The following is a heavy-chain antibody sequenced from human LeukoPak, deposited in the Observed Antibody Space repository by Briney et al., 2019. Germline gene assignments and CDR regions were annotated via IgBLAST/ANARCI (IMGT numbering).Heavy chain of an antibody. D-gene: IGHD2-2*01. CDR2: IGAYNGNT. CDR3: ARDGDIVVVPAASRPHY. CDR1: GYTFTSYG. V-gene: IGHV1-18*01. J-gene: IGHJ4*02. Sequence: ASVKVSCKASGYTFTSYGISWVRQAPGQGLEWMGWIGAYNGNTNYAQKLQGRVTMTTDTSTSTAYTEMRRLRSDDTAVYYCARDGDIVVVPAASRPHYWGQGTLVTVSS.